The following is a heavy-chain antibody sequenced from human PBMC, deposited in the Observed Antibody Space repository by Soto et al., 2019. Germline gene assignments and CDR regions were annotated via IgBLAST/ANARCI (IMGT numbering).Heavy chain of an antibody. CDR1: GFTFSSYG. CDR3: AKDLPLMSPVDTAMVTPGVY. Sequence: QVQLVESGGGVVQPGRSLRLSCAASGFTFSSYGMHWVRQAPGKGLEGVAVISYEGSNKYYADSVKGRFTISRDNSKNTLYLQMNSLRAEDTAVYYCAKDLPLMSPVDTAMVTPGVYWGQATLVTISS. CDR2: ISYEGSNK. J-gene: IGHJ4*02. V-gene: IGHV3-30*18. D-gene: IGHD5-18*01.